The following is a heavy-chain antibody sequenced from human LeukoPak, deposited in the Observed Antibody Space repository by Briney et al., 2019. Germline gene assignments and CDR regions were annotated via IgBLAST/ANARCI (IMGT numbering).Heavy chain of an antibody. J-gene: IGHJ5*02. V-gene: IGHV3-7*05. CDR2: IKEDGSEK. CDR1: GFTFSKYW. D-gene: IGHD5-24*01. CDR3: ARASKPWLQLT. Sequence: PGGSLRLSCAASGFTFSKYWMIWVRQAQGKGLEWGGNIKEDGSEKRYADSVRGRFTISRDNAQTSIYLQMNSLRAEDTAVYYCARASKPWLQLTWGQGTLVTASS.